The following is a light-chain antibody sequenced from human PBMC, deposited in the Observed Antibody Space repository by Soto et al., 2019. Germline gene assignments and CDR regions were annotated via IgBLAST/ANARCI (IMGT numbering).Light chain of an antibody. V-gene: IGKV1-39*01. CDR1: QSIIRY. J-gene: IGKJ4*01. CDR3: QQTYSSPLT. CDR2: GSS. Sequence: DIQMTQSPSSLSASVGDRVTITCRASQSIIRYLNWFQQKPGKAPKIMIDGSSSLRSGVPSRFSGSASGTDFTLTISSLQPEDFATYYCQQTYSSPLTFGGGTKVEI.